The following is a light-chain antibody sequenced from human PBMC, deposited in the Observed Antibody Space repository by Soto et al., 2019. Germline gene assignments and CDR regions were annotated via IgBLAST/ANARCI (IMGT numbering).Light chain of an antibody. V-gene: IGKV3-20*01. J-gene: IGKJ1*01. Sequence: EIVLTQSPGTLSLSPGERATLSCRASQSVSSSYLAWYQQKPGQAPRLLIYGASTRATGIPARFSGSGSGTDFTLTISRPEPEDFAVYYCHQYNGWPRTFGQGTKVDIK. CDR2: GAS. CDR1: QSVSSSY. CDR3: HQYNGWPRT.